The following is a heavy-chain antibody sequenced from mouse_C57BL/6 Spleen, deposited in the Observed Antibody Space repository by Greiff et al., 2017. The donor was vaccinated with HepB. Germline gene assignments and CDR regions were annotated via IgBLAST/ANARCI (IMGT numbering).Heavy chain of an antibody. CDR2: ISSGGDYI. V-gene: IGHV5-9-1*02. Sequence: DVKLQESGEGLVKPGGSLKLSCAASGFTFSSYAMSWVRQTPEKRLEWVAYISSGGDYIYYADTVKGRFTISRDNARNTLYLQMSSLKSEDTAMYYCTREGAYYYGSLAWFAYWGQGTLVTVSA. J-gene: IGHJ3*01. CDR3: TREGAYYYGSLAWFAY. D-gene: IGHD1-1*01. CDR1: GFTFSSYA.